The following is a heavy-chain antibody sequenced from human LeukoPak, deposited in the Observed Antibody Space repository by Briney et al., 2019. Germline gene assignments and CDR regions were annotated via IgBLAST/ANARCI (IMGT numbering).Heavy chain of an antibody. CDR2: ISSSSRYI. D-gene: IGHD3-22*01. CDR3: ARVQYYYDSSGYYPSDY. CDR1: GFTFSSYS. V-gene: IGHV3-21*01. Sequence: PGGSLRLSCAASGFTFSSYSMNWVRQAPGKGLEWVSSISSSSRYIYYADSVKGRFTISRDNAKNSLYLQMNSLRAEDTAVYYCARVQYYYDSSGYYPSDYWGQGTLVTVSS. J-gene: IGHJ4*02.